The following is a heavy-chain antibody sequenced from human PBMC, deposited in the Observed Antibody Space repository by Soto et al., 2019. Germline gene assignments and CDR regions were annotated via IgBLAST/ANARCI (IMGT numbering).Heavy chain of an antibody. CDR3: AREKGVVVVVAATRYYYYMDV. D-gene: IGHD2-15*01. J-gene: IGHJ6*03. CDR2: TYYRSKWYN. Sequence: SQTLSLTCAISGDSVSSNSAAWNWIRQSPSRGLEWLGRTYYRSKWYNDYAVSVKSRITVNPDTSKNQFSLQLNSVTPEDTAVYYCAREKGVVVVVAATRYYYYMDVWGKGTTVTVSS. CDR1: GDSVSSNSAA. V-gene: IGHV6-1*01.